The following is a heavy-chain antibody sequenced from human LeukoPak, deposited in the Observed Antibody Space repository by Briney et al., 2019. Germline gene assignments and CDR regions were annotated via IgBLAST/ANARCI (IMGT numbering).Heavy chain of an antibody. D-gene: IGHD3-16*02. Sequence: ETSETLSLTCAVYGGSLSGYYWSWIRQPPGKGLEWIGEINHSGSTNYNPSLKSRVTISVDTSKNQFSLKLSSVTAADTAVYYCARGNSDDYVWGSYRYGDPPFDYWGQGTLVTVSS. CDR1: GGSLSGYY. CDR2: INHSGST. V-gene: IGHV4-34*01. CDR3: ARGNSDDYVWGSYRYGDPPFDY. J-gene: IGHJ4*02.